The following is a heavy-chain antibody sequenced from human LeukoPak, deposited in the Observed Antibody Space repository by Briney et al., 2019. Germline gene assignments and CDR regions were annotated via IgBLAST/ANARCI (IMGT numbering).Heavy chain of an antibody. V-gene: IGHV4-38-2*01. J-gene: IGHJ6*03. Sequence: SETLSLTCAVSGYSISSGYYWGWIRQPPGKGLEWIGSIYHSGSTYYNPSLKSRVTISVDTSKNQFSLKLSSVTAADTAVYYCARSAVIHYYYGSGSYYDYYYMDVWGKGTTVTVSS. CDR1: GYSISSGYY. D-gene: IGHD3-10*01. CDR3: ARSAVIHYYYGSGSYYDYYYMDV. CDR2: IYHSGST.